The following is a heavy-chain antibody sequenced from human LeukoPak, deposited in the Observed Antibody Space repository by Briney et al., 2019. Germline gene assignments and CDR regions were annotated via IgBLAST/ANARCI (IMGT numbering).Heavy chain of an antibody. CDR2: ICGSGGST. CDR3: AKDQGITMVRGVTNFDY. CDR1: GFTFSSDA. Sequence: GGSLRLSCAASGFTFSSDAMSRVREAPGEGLEWVSAICGSGGSTYYADSVKGRFTISRDNSKTTLYLQMHSLRAEDTAVYYCAKDQGITMVRGVTNFDYWGQGTLVTVSS. V-gene: IGHV3-23*01. J-gene: IGHJ4*02. D-gene: IGHD3-10*01.